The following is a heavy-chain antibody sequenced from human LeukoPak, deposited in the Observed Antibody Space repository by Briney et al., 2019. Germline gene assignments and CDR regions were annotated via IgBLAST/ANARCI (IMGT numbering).Heavy chain of an antibody. V-gene: IGHV3-30-3*01. Sequence: GRSLRLSCAASGFTFSTYPMHWVRQAPGKGLEWVAVISYDGSNKYYADSVKGRFTISRDNSKNTLYLQMNSLRAEDTAVYYCAREGYNFGALDYWGQGTLVTVSS. CDR3: AREGYNFGALDY. CDR1: GFTFSTYP. D-gene: IGHD5-24*01. J-gene: IGHJ4*02. CDR2: ISYDGSNK.